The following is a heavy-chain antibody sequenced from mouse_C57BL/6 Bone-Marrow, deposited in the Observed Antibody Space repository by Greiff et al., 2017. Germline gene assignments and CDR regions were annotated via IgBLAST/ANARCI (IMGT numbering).Heavy chain of an antibody. CDR1: GFNIKDDY. CDR3: TSLIYYDGSRYFDY. CDR2: IDPAHGDT. D-gene: IGHD1-1*01. Sequence: VQLQQSGAELVRPGASVKLSCTASGFNIKDDYMHWVKQRPEQGLEWIGWIDPAHGDTEYASKFQGKATITADTSSNTAYLQLSSLTSEDTAVYYGTSLIYYDGSRYFDYWGQGTTLTVSS. V-gene: IGHV14-4*01. J-gene: IGHJ2*01.